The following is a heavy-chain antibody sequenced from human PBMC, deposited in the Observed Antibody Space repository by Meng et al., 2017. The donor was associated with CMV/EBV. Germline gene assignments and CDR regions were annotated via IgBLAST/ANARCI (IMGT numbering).Heavy chain of an antibody. CDR1: GGSVSSGSYY. CDR3: ARTYYYGSGSWD. V-gene: IGHV4-61*01. D-gene: IGHD3-10*01. Sequence: GSLRLSCTVSGGSVSSGSYYWSWIRQPPGKGLEWIGYIYYSGSTNYNPSLKSRVTISVDTSKNQFSLKLSSVTAADTAVYYCARTYYYGSGSWDWGQGTLVTVSS. J-gene: IGHJ4*02. CDR2: IYYSGST.